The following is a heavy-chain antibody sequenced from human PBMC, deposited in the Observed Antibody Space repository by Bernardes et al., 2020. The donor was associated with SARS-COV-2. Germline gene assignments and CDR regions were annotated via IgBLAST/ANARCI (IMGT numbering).Heavy chain of an antibody. CDR3: ARVRPPFAGAGKYHYYYGMDV. V-gene: IGHV3-48*01. J-gene: IGHJ6*02. CDR1: GYTFNSYS. CDR2: ISGSSGTI. D-gene: IGHD2-2*01. Sequence: VGSLRLSCAASGYTFNSYSMNWVRQAPGKGLEWLSYISGSSGTIFYADSVKGRFTISRDNGKKSLYLQMNSLRAEDTAVYHCARVRPPFAGAGKYHYYYGMDVWGQGTTVTVSS.